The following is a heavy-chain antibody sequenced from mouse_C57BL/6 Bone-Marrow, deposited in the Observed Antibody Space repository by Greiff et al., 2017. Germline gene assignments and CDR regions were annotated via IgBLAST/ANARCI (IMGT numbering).Heavy chain of an antibody. CDR1: GFNIKDDY. CDR3: TTGTGTGFDY. J-gene: IGHJ2*01. D-gene: IGHD4-1*01. CDR2: IDPENGDT. V-gene: IGHV14-4*01. Sequence: VQLKESGAELVRPGASVKLSCTASGFNIKDDYMHWVKQRPEQGLEWIGWIDPENGDTEYASKFQGKATITADTSSNTAYLQLSSLKSEDTAVYYCTTGTGTGFDYWGQGTTLTVSS.